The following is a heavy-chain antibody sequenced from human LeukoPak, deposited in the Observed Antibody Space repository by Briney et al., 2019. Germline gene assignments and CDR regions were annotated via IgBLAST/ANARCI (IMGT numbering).Heavy chain of an antibody. D-gene: IGHD5-12*01. V-gene: IGHV3-21*01. Sequence: GGSLRLSCVASGFTFSSYSMNWVRQAPGKGLEWVSSISSSSSYIYYADSVKGRFTISRDNAKNSLYLQMNSLRAEDTAVYYCARKPTTGAMDVWGKGTTVTISS. CDR2: ISSSSSYI. CDR3: ARKPTTGAMDV. J-gene: IGHJ6*03. CDR1: GFTFSSYS.